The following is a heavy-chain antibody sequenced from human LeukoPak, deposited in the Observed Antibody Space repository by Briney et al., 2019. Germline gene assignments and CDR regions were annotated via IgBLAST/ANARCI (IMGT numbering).Heavy chain of an antibody. D-gene: IGHD6-19*01. Sequence: ASVKVSCKASGYTFTSYDINWVRQATGQGLEWMGWMNPNSGNTGYAQKFQGRVTITRNTSISTAYMELSSLRSEDTAVYYCARDSSGWYIFDYWGQGTLVTVSS. CDR2: MNPNSGNT. J-gene: IGHJ4*02. CDR1: GYTFTSYD. V-gene: IGHV1-8*03. CDR3: ARDSSGWYIFDY.